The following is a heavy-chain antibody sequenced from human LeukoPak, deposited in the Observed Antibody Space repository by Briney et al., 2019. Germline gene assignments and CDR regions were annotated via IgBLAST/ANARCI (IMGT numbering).Heavy chain of an antibody. D-gene: IGHD3-9*01. CDR2: INPNSGGT. CDR1: GYTFTGHY. V-gene: IGHV1-2*02. J-gene: IGHJ4*02. Sequence: ASVKVSCKASGYTFTGHYLHWVRQAPGQGLEWMGWINPNSGGTNYAQNFQGRVTMTRDTSITTAYMELSRLRSEDTAVYYCARDVYKYDILTGYYTFDYWGQGTLVTVSS. CDR3: ARDVYKYDILTGYYTFDY.